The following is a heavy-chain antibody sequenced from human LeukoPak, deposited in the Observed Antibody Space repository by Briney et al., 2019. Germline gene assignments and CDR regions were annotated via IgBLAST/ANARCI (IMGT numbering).Heavy chain of an antibody. CDR3: ARQIVCEVWYNWNYVDWFDS. V-gene: IGHV4-38-2*01. D-gene: IGHD1-7*01. J-gene: IGHJ5*02. CDR2: IYHSGST. CDR1: GDSISSGYY. Sequence: PSETVSHTCAVSGDSISSGYYWGWIRQPPGKGLEWIGSIYHSGSTYYNPSLKSRVTISVDTSKNQFSLKLSSVTAADTDLYYHARQIVCEVWYNWNYVDWFDSMLGRTKVTVSS.